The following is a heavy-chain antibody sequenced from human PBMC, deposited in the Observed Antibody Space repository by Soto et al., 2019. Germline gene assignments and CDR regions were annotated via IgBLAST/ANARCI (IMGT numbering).Heavy chain of an antibody. V-gene: IGHV1-18*01. CDR2: ISASSGNT. Sequence: QVQLVQSGAEVKKPGASVKVSCTASGYTFTSYGISWVRQAPGQGLEWMGWISASSGNTNSAQKLQGRVTMTTDTSTSTAYMDLRSLRSDDTAVYYCARLTYPPLALAAYFDYWGQGTLVTVSS. CDR1: GYTFTSYG. CDR3: ARLTYPPLALAAYFDY. D-gene: IGHD6-19*01. J-gene: IGHJ4*02.